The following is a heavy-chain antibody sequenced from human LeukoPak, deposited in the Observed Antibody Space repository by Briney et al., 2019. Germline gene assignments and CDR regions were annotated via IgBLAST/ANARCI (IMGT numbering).Heavy chain of an antibody. V-gene: IGHV1-2*02. CDR2: INPNSGGT. D-gene: IGHD1-26*01. J-gene: IGHJ4*02. CDR1: GYTFTGYY. CDR3: AREGLRPAVYKSGIQDY. Sequence: SVKVSCKASGYTFTGYYMHWVRQAPGQGLEWMGWINPNSGGTNYAQKFQGRVTMTRDTSISTAYMELSRLRSDDTAVYYCAREGLRPAVYKSGIQDYWGQGTLVTVSS.